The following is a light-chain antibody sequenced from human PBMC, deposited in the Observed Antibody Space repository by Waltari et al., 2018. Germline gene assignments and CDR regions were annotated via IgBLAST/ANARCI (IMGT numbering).Light chain of an antibody. V-gene: IGLV1-47*01. CDR2: KDY. CDR3: ATWDDSLNGWV. Sequence: QSVLTQPPSASGAPGQEVSISCSGGSTTITNYVFWYQQFPGTPPKLIVYKDYERPSGVPDRFSASKSGTSASLAISGLRSDDEADYYCATWDDSLNGWVFGGGTKLTVL. J-gene: IGLJ3*02. CDR1: STTITNY.